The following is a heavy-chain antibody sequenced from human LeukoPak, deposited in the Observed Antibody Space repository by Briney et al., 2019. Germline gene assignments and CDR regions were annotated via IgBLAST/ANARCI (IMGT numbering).Heavy chain of an antibody. CDR3: ARVRGASYIDS. CDR1: GGSISSYY. Sequence: PSETLSLTCTVSGGSISSYYWSWIRQPPGKGLEYIGYIYYSGYTNYNPSLKSRVTISVDTSKNQFSLKLSSVTAADTAVYYCARVRGASYIDSWGQGTLVTVSS. CDR2: IYYSGYT. V-gene: IGHV4-59*01. J-gene: IGHJ4*02. D-gene: IGHD1-26*01.